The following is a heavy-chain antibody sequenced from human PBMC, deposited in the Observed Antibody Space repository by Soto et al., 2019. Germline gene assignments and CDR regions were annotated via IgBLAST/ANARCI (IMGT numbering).Heavy chain of an antibody. J-gene: IGHJ6*02. D-gene: IGHD2-8*01. CDR2: IYPGDSDT. V-gene: IGHV5-51*01. CDR3: ARQGSNGAYYYYGMDV. Sequence: GESLKISCKGSGYRFSSYWIAWVRQMPGKGLEWMGIIYPGDSDTRYSPSFQGQVTMSVDESNSTAYLHWSSLKASDTAMYYCARQGSNGAYYYYGMDVWGQGTTVTVSS. CDR1: GYRFSSYW.